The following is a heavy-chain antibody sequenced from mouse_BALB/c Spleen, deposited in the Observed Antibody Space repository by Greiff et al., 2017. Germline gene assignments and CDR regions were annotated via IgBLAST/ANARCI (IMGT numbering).Heavy chain of an antibody. CDR1: GFSLTSYG. CDR2: IWAGGST. D-gene: IGHD5-5*01. CDR3: ARSLPRRWFAY. Sequence: VKLVESGPGLVAPSQSLSITCTVSGFSLTSYGVHWVRQPPGKGLEWLGVIWAGGSTNYNSALMSRLSISKDNSKSQVFLKMNSLQTDDTAMYYCARSLPRRWFAYWGQGTLVTVSA. J-gene: IGHJ3*01. V-gene: IGHV2-9*02.